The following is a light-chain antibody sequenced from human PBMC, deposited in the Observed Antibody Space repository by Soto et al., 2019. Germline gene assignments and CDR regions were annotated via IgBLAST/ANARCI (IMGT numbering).Light chain of an antibody. CDR3: NSYAGSNNVV. J-gene: IGLJ2*01. V-gene: IGLV2-8*01. Sequence: QSALTQPPSASGSPGQSVTISCTGTSSDVGGYNYVSWYQQHPGKAPKLIIYEVSKRPSGVPDRFSGSKSGNTASLTVSGLQAEDEAEYYCNSYAGSNNVVFGGGTKLTVL. CDR1: SSDVGGYNY. CDR2: EVS.